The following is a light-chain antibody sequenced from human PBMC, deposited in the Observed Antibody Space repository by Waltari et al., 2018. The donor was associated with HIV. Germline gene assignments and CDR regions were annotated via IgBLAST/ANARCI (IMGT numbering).Light chain of an antibody. V-gene: IGKV1-9*01. CDR3: QQLNTYPRT. J-gene: IGKJ1*01. Sequence: DIQLTQSPSFLSASVGDRVTIPCRASQGISTYLAWYQQKPGKAPKLLIFLASTLQSGVPSRFSGSGSETEFTLTINSLQPEDFATYYCQQLNTYPRTFGQGTKVEIK. CDR2: LAS. CDR1: QGISTY.